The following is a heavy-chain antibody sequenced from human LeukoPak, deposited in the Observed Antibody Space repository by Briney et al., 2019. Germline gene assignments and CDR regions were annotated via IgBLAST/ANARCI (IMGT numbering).Heavy chain of an antibody. CDR2: IIPILGIA. CDR1: GYTFTSYY. D-gene: IGHD5-18*01. Sequence: SVKVSCKASGYTFTSYYMHWVRQAPGQGLEWMGRIIPILGIANYAQKFQGRVTITADKSTSTAYMELSSLRSEDTAVYYCARDRVTPNWFDPWGQGTLVTVSS. CDR3: ARDRVTPNWFDP. V-gene: IGHV1-69*04. J-gene: IGHJ5*02.